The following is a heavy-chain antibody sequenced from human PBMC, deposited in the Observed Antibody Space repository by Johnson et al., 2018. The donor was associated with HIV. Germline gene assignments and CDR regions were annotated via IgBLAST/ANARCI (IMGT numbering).Heavy chain of an antibody. J-gene: IGHJ3*02. Sequence: VQLVESGGGLVQPGGSLGLSCAASDFSFSDYWMTWVRQAPGKGLEWVANINQDGTEKYYVDFVKGRFTISRDNSKKSLFLQVNSLRAEDTAIYYCARELRGPDAFDIWGQGTMVTVSS. V-gene: IGHV3-7*01. CDR1: DFSFSDYW. CDR3: ARELRGPDAFDI. CDR2: INQDGTEK.